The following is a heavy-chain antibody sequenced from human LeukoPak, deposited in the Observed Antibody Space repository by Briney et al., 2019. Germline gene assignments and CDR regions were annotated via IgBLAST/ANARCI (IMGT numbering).Heavy chain of an antibody. V-gene: IGHV3-7*01. D-gene: IGHD6-6*01. CDR3: ARLIAARGGYYFDY. CDR2: IKQDGSEK. Sequence: GGSLRLSCAASGFTFSRYWMTWVRQAPGKGLEWVANIKQDGSEKYYMDSVKGRFTISRDNAKNSLYLQMNSLRAEDTAVYYCARLIAARGGYYFDYWGQGTLVTVSS. CDR1: GFTFSRYW. J-gene: IGHJ4*02.